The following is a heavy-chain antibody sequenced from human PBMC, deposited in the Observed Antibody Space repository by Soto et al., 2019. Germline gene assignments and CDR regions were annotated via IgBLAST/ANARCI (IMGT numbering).Heavy chain of an antibody. CDR1: GGSLSGYY. D-gene: IGHD5-12*01. V-gene: IGHV4-34*01. CDR3: ARGQEGVVATH. J-gene: IGHJ4*02. CDR2: IKDGGYT. Sequence: QVQLQQWGAGLLKPSETLSLNCAVNGGSLSGYYWSWIRQPPGKGLVWIGEIKDGGYTNYSPSLKSRATIASDRSNNQFSLRLNSVTAADTGVYYCARGQEGVVATHWDQGALVTVSS.